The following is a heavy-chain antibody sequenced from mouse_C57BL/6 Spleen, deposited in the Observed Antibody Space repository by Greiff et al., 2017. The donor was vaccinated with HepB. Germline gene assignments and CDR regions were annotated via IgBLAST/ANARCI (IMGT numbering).Heavy chain of an antibody. Sequence: VQLQQSGAELAKPGASVKLSCKASGYTFTSYWMHWVKQRPGQGLEWIGYINPSSGYTKYNQKFKDKATLTADKSSSAAYMQLSSLTYEDSAVYYCARVNYEGSGWFAYWGQGTLVTVSA. V-gene: IGHV1-7*01. CDR2: INPSSGYT. CDR1: GYTFTSYW. D-gene: IGHD2-1*01. J-gene: IGHJ3*01. CDR3: ARVNYEGSGWFAY.